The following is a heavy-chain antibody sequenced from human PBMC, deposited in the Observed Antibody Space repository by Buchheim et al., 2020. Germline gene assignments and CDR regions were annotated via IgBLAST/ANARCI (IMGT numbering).Heavy chain of an antibody. CDR2: ISGSGGST. J-gene: IGHJ4*02. CDR3: AKDHVHSNEVGGHGDY. V-gene: IGHV3-23*01. CDR1: GFTFSSYA. Sequence: EVQLLESGGGLVQPGGSLRLSCAASGFTFSSYAMSWVRQAPGKGLEWVSAISGSGGSTYYADSVKGRFHISSDNSKNKLYLQMNSLRAEDTAVYYCAKDHVHSNEVGGHGDYWGQGTL. D-gene: IGHD4-11*01.